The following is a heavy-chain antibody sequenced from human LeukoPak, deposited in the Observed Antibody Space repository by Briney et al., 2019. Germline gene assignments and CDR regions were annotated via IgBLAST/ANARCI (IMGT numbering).Heavy chain of an antibody. D-gene: IGHD6-13*01. Sequence: ASVKVSCKASGNTFSGYYMNWVRQAPGQGLEWMGRINPKSGGTNYAQKFQGRVTMTRDMSNSTVYVELRRLRSDDTAVYYCARVQQQHLIFGWLDPWGQGTLVTVSS. V-gene: IGHV1-2*06. CDR3: ARVQQQHLIFGWLDP. CDR1: GNTFSGYY. J-gene: IGHJ5*02. CDR2: INPKSGGT.